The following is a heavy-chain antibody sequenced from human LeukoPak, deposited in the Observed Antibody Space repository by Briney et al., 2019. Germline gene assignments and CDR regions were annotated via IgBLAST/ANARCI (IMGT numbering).Heavy chain of an antibody. CDR2: ISGSGGST. V-gene: IGHV3-23*01. CDR3: AKDPNGDYLGAFDS. Sequence: PGGSLRLSCAASGFTFSSYGMSWVRQAPGKGLEWVSAISGSGGSTYYADSVKGRFTISRDNSKNTLYLQMNSLRAEDTAVYYCAKDPNGDYLGAFDSWGQGTLVTASS. D-gene: IGHD4-17*01. CDR1: GFTFSSYG. J-gene: IGHJ4*02.